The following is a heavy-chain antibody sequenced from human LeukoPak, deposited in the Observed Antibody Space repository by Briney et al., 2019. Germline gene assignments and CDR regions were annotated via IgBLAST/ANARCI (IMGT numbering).Heavy chain of an antibody. CDR1: GYTFTGYY. D-gene: IGHD3-22*01. CDR3: ARDRSSGYSLDAFDI. Sequence: ASVTVSCKASGYTFTGYYMHWVRHAPGQGLEWMGWINPNSSGTNYAQKFQGRVTMTRDTSISKAYMELSRLRSDDTAVYYCARDRSSGYSLDAFDIWGQGTMVTVSS. V-gene: IGHV1-2*02. J-gene: IGHJ3*02. CDR2: INPNSSGT.